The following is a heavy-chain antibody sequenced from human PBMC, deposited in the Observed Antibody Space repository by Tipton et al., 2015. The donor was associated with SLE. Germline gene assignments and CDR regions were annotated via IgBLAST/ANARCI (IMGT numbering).Heavy chain of an antibody. D-gene: IGHD6-6*01. V-gene: IGHV4-31*03. J-gene: IGHJ4*02. Sequence: TLSLTCTVSDGSISSSSYFWGWIRQHPGKGLEWIGYIYYSGSTYYNPSLKSRVTISVDTSKNQFSLKLSSATAADTAVYYCARGRRSIAARRGPAFDYWGQGTLVTVSS. CDR3: ARGRRSIAARRGPAFDY. CDR1: DGSISSSSYF. CDR2: IYYSGST.